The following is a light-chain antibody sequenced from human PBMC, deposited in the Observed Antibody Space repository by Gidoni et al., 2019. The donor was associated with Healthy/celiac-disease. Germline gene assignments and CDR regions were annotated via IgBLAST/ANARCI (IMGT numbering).Light chain of an antibody. CDR1: SSHIGEGYD. CDR3: QSYDSSLSGSVV. V-gene: IGLV1-40*01. CDR2: GNR. Sequence: QSVLTPPPSVSGAPGQRVTISCTGSSSHIGEGYDVHWYQQLPGTAPKRLIYGNRNRPPGVPDRFSGSNSGTSASLAISGLQAEDEADYYCQSYDSSLSGSVVFGGGTKLTVL. J-gene: IGLJ2*01.